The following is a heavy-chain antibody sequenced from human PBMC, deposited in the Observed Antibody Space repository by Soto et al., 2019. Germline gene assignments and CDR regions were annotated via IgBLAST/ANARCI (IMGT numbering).Heavy chain of an antibody. CDR1: GLTFSDHA. J-gene: IGHJ6*02. CDR3: AREGGRMTMIARMDV. Sequence: PGGSLRLSCAASGLTFSDHAMHWVRQAPGKGLEWVAVIRFDGTYKYYADTVKGRFIISRDNSENTLHLQMKSLRVEDTGVYYCAREGGRMTMIARMDVWGQGTTVTV. V-gene: IGHV3-30-3*01. CDR2: IRFDGTYK. D-gene: IGHD3-22*01.